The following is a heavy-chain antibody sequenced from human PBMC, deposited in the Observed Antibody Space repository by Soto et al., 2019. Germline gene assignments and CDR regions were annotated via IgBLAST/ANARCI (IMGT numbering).Heavy chain of an antibody. J-gene: IGHJ6*02. Sequence: EEQLVESGGGLVQAGGSLRIPCAASGFILGRNSMMWVRQAPGKGLEWVAYITSSSTTMNYADSVKGRFTISRDNAHNALYLQMNSLRDEDTAVYYCARPHLDRPTFYGMDVWGQGTTVTVSS. V-gene: IGHV3-48*02. CDR2: ITSSSTTM. D-gene: IGHD2-2*03. CDR3: ARPHLDRPTFYGMDV. CDR1: GFILGRNS.